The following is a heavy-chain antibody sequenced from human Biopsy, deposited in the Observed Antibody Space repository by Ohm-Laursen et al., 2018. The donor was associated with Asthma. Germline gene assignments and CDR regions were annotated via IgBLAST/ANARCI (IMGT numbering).Heavy chain of an antibody. CDR1: GYNFISFA. D-gene: IGHD3-9*01. CDR3: ARTYYDFLTGQVKDVFGV. J-gene: IGHJ3*01. V-gene: IGHV1-3*04. Sequence: ASVKVSCKTSGYNFISFAIHWVRQAPGQRLEWMGWVNTGNGDTKYSQKFQGRVTITRDTSAGTAYMELRSLRSEDTATHYCARTYYDFLTGQVKDVFGVWGQGTMVTVSS. CDR2: VNTGNGDT.